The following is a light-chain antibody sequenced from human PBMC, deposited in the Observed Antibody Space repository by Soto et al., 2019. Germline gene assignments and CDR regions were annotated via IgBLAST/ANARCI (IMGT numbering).Light chain of an antibody. CDR3: HQSYSSPYS. J-gene: IGKJ2*01. V-gene: IGKV1-39*01. CDR2: GAS. CDR1: QSISSY. Sequence: DIQMTQSPSSLSAFVGDRVTITCRASQSISSYLNWFQHKPGKAPKLLIYGASSLQSGVPSRFSGSGSGTDFTLTISSLQPEDFAVYYCHQSYSSPYSFGQGTKLEIK.